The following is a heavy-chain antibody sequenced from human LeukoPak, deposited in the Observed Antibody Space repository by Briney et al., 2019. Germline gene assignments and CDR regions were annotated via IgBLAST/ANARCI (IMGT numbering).Heavy chain of an antibody. CDR1: GGSISSSDYF. J-gene: IGHJ4*02. D-gene: IGHD2-2*01. CDR3: ARSCSSTSCPVDF. V-gene: IGHV4-39*01. CDR2: IFYSGTT. Sequence: SETLSLTCTVSGGSISSSDYFWGWIRQPPGKGVEWLGSIFYSGTTYYNPSPNSRVTISVDTSKNQFSLKLMSVTAADTAVYYCARSCSSTSCPVDFWGQGTLVTVSS.